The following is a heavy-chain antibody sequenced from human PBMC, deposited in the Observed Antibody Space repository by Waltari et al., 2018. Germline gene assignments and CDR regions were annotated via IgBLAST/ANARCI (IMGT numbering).Heavy chain of an antibody. CDR2: FYPGDSDT. J-gene: IGHJ4*02. CDR1: GYRFSNYW. CDR3: GRLGDGYNNDY. V-gene: IGHV5-51*01. D-gene: IGHD3-16*01. Sequence: EVQLVQSGAEVKKPGESLKISCKGSGYRFSNYWIGWVRQMPGKGLAWMGVFYPGDSDTRYRPSFQGQVTISADKSISTAYLQWSSLKASDTAMYYCGRLGDGYNNDYWGQGTLVTVSS.